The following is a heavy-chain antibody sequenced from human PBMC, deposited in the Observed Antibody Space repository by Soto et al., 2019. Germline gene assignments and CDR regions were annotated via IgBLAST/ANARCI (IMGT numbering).Heavy chain of an antibody. CDR2: IHGDGGKI. Sequence: GGSLRLSCAASGFMFSAYWMSWVRQAPGKGLEWVANIHGDGGKIYYVDSVKGRFTISRDNAKRSLYLPMNSLRAEDTAVYYCARDFYGGYTYGPGDYWGQGALVTVSS. CDR3: ARDFYGGYTYGPGDY. V-gene: IGHV3-7*01. CDR1: GFMFSAYW. J-gene: IGHJ4*02. D-gene: IGHD5-18*01.